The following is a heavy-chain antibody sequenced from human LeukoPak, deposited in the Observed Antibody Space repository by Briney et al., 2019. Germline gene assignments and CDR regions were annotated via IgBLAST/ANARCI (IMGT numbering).Heavy chain of an antibody. V-gene: IGHV3-7*01. CDR2: IKQDGSEK. CDR1: GFTFSSYW. CDR3: AREGGVQLWALDY. Sequence: PGGSLRLSCAASGFTFSSYWMSWVRQAPGKGLEWVANIKQDGSEKYYVDSVKGRFTISRDNAKNSLDLQMNSLRAEDTAVYYCAREGGVQLWALDYWGQGTLVTVSS. D-gene: IGHD5-18*01. J-gene: IGHJ4*02.